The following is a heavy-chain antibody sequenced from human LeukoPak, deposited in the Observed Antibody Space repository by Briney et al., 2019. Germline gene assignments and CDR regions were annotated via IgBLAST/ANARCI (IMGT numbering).Heavy chain of an antibody. J-gene: IGHJ6*02. CDR1: GGSISSSSYY. CDR2: IYYSGST. D-gene: IGHD2-15*01. CDR3: ARDFNNARYCSGGSCYGYYYGMDV. V-gene: IGHV4-39*07. Sequence: SETLSLTCTVSGGSISSSSYYWGWIRQPPGKGLEWIGSIYYSGSTYYNPSLKSRVTISVDTSKNQFSLKLSSVTAADTAVYYCARDFNNARYCSGGSCYGYYYGMDVWGQGTTVTVSS.